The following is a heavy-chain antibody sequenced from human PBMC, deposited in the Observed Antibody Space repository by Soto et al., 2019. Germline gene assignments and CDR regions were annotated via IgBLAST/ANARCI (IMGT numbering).Heavy chain of an antibody. CDR2: IKSKTDGGTT. D-gene: IGHD3-3*01. J-gene: IGHJ6*02. CDR3: TTDFSRFSELYGMDV. CDR1: GFTFSNAW. Sequence: GSLRLSCAASGFTFSNAWMNWVRQAPGKGLEWVGRIKSKTDGGTTDYAAPVKGRFTISRDDSKNTLYLQMNSLKTEDTAVYYCTTDFSRFSELYGMDVWGQGTTVTVSS. V-gene: IGHV3-15*07.